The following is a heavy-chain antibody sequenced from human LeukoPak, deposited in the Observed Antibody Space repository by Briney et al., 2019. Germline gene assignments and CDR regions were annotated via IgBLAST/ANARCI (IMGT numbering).Heavy chain of an antibody. V-gene: IGHV3-20*04. CDR2: INWNGGST. CDR1: GFTFSSYS. D-gene: IGHD3-9*01. Sequence: GGSLRLSCAASGFTFSSYSMNWVRQAPGKGLEWVSGINWNGGSTGYADSVKGRFTISRDNAKNSLYLQMNSLRAEDTALYYCARGLSGYYFDYWGQGTLVTVSS. CDR3: ARGLSGYYFDY. J-gene: IGHJ4*02.